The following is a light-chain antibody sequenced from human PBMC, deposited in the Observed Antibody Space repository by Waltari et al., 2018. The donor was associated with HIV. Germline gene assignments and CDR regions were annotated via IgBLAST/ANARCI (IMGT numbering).Light chain of an antibody. CDR1: QSVSNS. CDR3: QQYNSWPRT. V-gene: IGKV3-15*01. Sequence: EIVMTQSPATLSVSPGGRATLSCRASQSVSNSLVWYQQRPGQAPRLLIYGASTRATGIPGRFIGSGSGTEFTLTINSLQSEDFAVYYCQQYNSWPRTFGQGTKVEVK. CDR2: GAS. J-gene: IGKJ1*01.